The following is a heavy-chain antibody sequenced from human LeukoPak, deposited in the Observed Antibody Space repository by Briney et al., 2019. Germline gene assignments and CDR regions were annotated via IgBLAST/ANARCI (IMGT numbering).Heavy chain of an antibody. J-gene: IGHJ4*02. CDR3: ARGTQSPVSGYFDF. Sequence: GGSLRLSRAVSGFTFSSYDMNWVRQAPGKGLEWVSYISSTGTTMQYADSVRGRLTIARDNTKNSLYLQMNSLRAEDTAVYYCARGTQSPVSGYFDFWGQGTLVTVSS. CDR2: ISSTGTTM. CDR1: GFTFSSYD. D-gene: IGHD3-10*01. V-gene: IGHV3-48*03.